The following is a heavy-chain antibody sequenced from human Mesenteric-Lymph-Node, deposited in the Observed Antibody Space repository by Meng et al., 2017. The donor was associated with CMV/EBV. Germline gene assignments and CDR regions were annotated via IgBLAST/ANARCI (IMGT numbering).Heavy chain of an antibody. J-gene: IGHJ4*02. Sequence: GGSLRLSCAASGFTFSNCAMSWVRQAPGKGLEWVSVIYSGGSTYYADSVKGRFTISRDNSKNTLYLQMNSLRAEDTAVYYCARTTYYYDSSGYYYDYWGQGTLVTVSS. CDR2: IYSGGST. CDR3: ARTTYYYDSSGYYYDY. D-gene: IGHD3-22*01. CDR1: GFTFSNCA. V-gene: IGHV3-66*02.